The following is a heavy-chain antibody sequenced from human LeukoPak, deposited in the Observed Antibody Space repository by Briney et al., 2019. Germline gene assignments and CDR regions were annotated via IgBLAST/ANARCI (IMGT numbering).Heavy chain of an antibody. CDR2: ITASGGNT. V-gene: IGHV3-23*01. J-gene: IGHJ5*02. CDR1: GFTFSSYA. Sequence: GGSLRLSCAASGFTFSSYAMGWVRQAPGKGLEWVSAITASGGNTYYADSVKGRFTISRDNSKNTLYLQMNSLRAEDTAVYYCAKATVTKAWNWFDPWGQGTLVTVSS. D-gene: IGHD4-17*01. CDR3: AKATVTKAWNWFDP.